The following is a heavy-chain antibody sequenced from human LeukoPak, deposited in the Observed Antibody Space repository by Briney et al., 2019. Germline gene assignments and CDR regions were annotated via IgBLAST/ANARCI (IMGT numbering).Heavy chain of an antibody. CDR2: INWNGGST. J-gene: IGHJ4*02. CDR3: AREMARGYYGSGSYYNVPDY. CDR1: GFTFDDYG. V-gene: IGHV3-20*04. Sequence: GGSPRLSCAASGFTFDDYGMSWVRQAPGKGLEWVSGINWNGGSTGYADSVKGRFTISRDNAKNSLYLQMNSLRAEDTALYYCAREMARGYYGSGSYYNVPDYWGQGTLVTVSS. D-gene: IGHD3-10*01.